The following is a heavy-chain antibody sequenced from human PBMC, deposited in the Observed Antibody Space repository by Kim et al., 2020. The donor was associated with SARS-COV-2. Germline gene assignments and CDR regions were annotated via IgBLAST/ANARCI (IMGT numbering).Heavy chain of an antibody. CDR1: GFTFSTYS. Sequence: GGSLRLSCVASGFTFSTYSMTWVRQAPGKGLEWVSYISTGSTTINYADSVRGRFTISRDNAKNSLYLQMNSLRDEDTAVYYCARGTPRGVGCDPGLGYWG. J-gene: IGHJ4*01. V-gene: IGHV3-48*02. CDR3: ARGTPRGVGCDPGLGY. CDR2: ISTGSTTI. D-gene: IGHD2-21*02.